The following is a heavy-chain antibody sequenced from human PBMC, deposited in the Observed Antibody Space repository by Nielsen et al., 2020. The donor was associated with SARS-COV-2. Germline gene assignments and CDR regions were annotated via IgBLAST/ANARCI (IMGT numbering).Heavy chain of an antibody. Sequence: GGSLRLSCAASGFTFSSYGMHWVRQAPGKGLEWVAVISYDGSNKYYADSVKGRFTISRDNSKNTLYLQMNSLRAEDTAVYYCAKVIYSSSPGDFDYWGQGTLVTVSS. CDR3: AKVIYSSSPGDFDY. CDR1: GFTFSSYG. D-gene: IGHD6-6*01. CDR2: ISYDGSNK. V-gene: IGHV3-30*18. J-gene: IGHJ4*02.